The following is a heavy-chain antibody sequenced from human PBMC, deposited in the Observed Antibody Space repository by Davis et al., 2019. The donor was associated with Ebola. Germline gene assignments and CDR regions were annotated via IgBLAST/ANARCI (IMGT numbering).Heavy chain of an antibody. Sequence: AASVKVSCKTSGYTFTSYGISWVRQAPGQGLEWVGWINTHNGNTNLAQKLHDRVTLTTDTSTSTAYMEMRSLRSDDTAVYYCARDVGMVYAYYFDYWGQGTLVTVSS. D-gene: IGHD2-8*01. CDR2: INTHNGNT. J-gene: IGHJ4*02. CDR1: GYTFTSYG. CDR3: ARDVGMVYAYYFDY. V-gene: IGHV1-18*01.